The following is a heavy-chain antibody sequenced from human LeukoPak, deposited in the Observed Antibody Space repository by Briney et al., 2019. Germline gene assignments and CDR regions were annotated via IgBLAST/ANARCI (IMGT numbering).Heavy chain of an antibody. CDR2: ISFDGSDK. D-gene: IGHD3-10*01. CDR3: ANGMYYYGSGSYYGNYDPFDY. Sequence: GGSLRLSCAASGFTFSTYGMHWVRQAPGKGLEWVAVISFDGSDKDYADSVKGRFTISRDNPKNTLYLQMNSPRAEDTAVYYCANGMYYYGSGSYYGNYDPFDYWGQGTLVTVSS. V-gene: IGHV3-30*18. J-gene: IGHJ4*02. CDR1: GFTFSTYG.